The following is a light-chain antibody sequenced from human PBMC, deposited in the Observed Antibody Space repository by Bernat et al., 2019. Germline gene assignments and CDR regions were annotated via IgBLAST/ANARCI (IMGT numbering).Light chain of an antibody. Sequence: DIQMTQSPSSLSASVGDRVTITCQASQDISNYLNWYQQKPGKAPKLLIYDASNLETGDPSRFSGSGSGTDFTFTISSLQPEDIATYHCQQYDNVPITFGQGTRLEIK. CDR3: QQYDNVPIT. CDR1: QDISNY. CDR2: DAS. V-gene: IGKV1-33*01. J-gene: IGKJ5*01.